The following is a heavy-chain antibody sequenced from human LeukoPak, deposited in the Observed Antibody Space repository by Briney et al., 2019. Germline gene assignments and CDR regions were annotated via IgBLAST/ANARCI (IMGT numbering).Heavy chain of an antibody. J-gene: IGHJ3*02. V-gene: IGHV3-30*02. CDR1: GFTFSSYG. D-gene: IGHD3-22*01. Sequence: AGGSLRLSCAASGFTFSSYGMHWVRQAPGKGLEWVAFIRYDGGNKYYADSVKGRFTTSRDNSKNTLYLQMNSLRAEDTAVYYCAKDLAGSGYYPDAFDIWGQGTMVTVSS. CDR3: AKDLAGSGYYPDAFDI. CDR2: IRYDGGNK.